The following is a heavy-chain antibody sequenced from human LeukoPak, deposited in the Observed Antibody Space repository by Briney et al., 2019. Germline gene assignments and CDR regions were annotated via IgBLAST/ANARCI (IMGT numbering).Heavy chain of an antibody. Sequence: SETLSLTCIVSGSSVSTFYWSWLRQSPGTGLEWIGFIHDTGSTAYNPSLKSRVTISLETSKNQLSLMLTSVTAADTAMYYCSRGSTDVYWYLDVWGRGTLVTVSS. J-gene: IGHJ2*01. D-gene: IGHD1-26*01. V-gene: IGHV4-59*02. CDR2: IHDTGST. CDR1: GSSVSTFY. CDR3: SRGSTDVYWYLDV.